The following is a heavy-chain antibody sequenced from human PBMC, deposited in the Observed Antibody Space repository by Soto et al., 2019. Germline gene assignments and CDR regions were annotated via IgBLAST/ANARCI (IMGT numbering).Heavy chain of an antibody. V-gene: IGHV3-21*01. J-gene: IGHJ4*02. CDR2: ISSTTNYI. CDR3: ERESEDLTSNFDY. Sequence: XESLSLSCAASGFTFTRYGTNWVRQAPGKGLEWVSSISSTTNYIYYADSMKGRFTVSRDNAKNSVYLEMNSLSAEDTAVYYCERESEDLTSNFDYWGQGTLVPVSS. CDR1: GFTFTRYG.